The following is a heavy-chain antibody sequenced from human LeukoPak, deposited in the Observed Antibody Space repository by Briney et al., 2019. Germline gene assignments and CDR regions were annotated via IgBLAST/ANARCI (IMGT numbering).Heavy chain of an antibody. CDR1: GFTFSSYS. CDR2: ISSSSSYI. Sequence: GGSLRLSCAASGFTFSSYSMNWVRQAPGKGLEWVSSISSSSSYIYYADSVKGRFTISRDDAKNSLYLQMNSLGAEDTAVYYCARDRGYCSSTSCYVSDYWGQGTLVTVS. V-gene: IGHV3-21*01. J-gene: IGHJ4*02. CDR3: ARDRGYCSSTSCYVSDY. D-gene: IGHD2-2*01.